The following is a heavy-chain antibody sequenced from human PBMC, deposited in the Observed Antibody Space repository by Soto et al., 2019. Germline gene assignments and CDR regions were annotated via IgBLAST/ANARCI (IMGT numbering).Heavy chain of an antibody. Sequence: PSETLSLTCTVSGGSVSSGSYYWSWIRQPPGKGLEWIGYIYYSGSTNYNPSPKSRVTISVDTSKNQFSLKLSSVTAADTAVYYCARLVGVVVPAANDYWGQGTLVTVSS. CDR2: IYYSGST. V-gene: IGHV4-61*01. D-gene: IGHD2-2*01. J-gene: IGHJ4*02. CDR3: ARLVGVVVPAANDY. CDR1: GGSVSSGSYY.